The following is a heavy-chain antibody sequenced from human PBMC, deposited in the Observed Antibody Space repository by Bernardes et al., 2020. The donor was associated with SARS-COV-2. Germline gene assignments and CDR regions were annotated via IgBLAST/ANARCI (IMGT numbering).Heavy chain of an antibody. CDR3: ARSAFISGRGYYIDY. CDR2: INPDGSTT. V-gene: IGHV3-74*01. J-gene: IGHJ4*02. Sequence: SLRLSCAASGFTFSSYWMHWVRQVPGEGLVWVSRINPDGSTTDYADSVRGRFTISRDNAKNTLFLQMNGLRAEDTSLYYCARSAFISGRGYYIDYWPQGTLVTVSS. D-gene: IGHD3-10*01. CDR1: GFTFSSYW.